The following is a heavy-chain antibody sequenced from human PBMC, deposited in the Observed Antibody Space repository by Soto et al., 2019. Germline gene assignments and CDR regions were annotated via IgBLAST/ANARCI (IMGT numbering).Heavy chain of an antibody. CDR2: ISYDGTNK. V-gene: IGHV3-30*18. CDR3: AKQFGTGWYYFDH. Sequence: PGGSLSLSCAASGFTFSTYGMHWVRQAPDKGLEWVALISYDGTNKYYGDSVKGRFTISRDNSKNTVYLQMNSLRAEDTAVYYCAKQFGTGWYYFDHWGQGTLVTVSS. CDR1: GFTFSTYG. J-gene: IGHJ4*02. D-gene: IGHD6-19*01.